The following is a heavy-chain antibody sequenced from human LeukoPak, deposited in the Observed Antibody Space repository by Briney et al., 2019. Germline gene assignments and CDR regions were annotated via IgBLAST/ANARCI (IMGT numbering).Heavy chain of an antibody. CDR1: GGSISSCSCY. CDR3: ARPAREGSSGRLDAFDI. Sequence: SETLSLTCTVSGGSISSCSCYWGWIRQPPGKGLEWIGSIYYGGSTHYNPSLKSRVTISVDTSKNQFSLKLSSLTAADTAVYYCARPAREGSSGRLDAFDIWGQGTMVTVSS. D-gene: IGHD3-22*01. CDR2: IYYGGST. V-gene: IGHV4-39*01. J-gene: IGHJ3*02.